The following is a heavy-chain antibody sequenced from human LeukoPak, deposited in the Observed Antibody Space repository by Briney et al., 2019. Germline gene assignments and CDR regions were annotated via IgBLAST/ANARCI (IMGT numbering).Heavy chain of an antibody. J-gene: IGHJ4*02. CDR2: IYYSGST. Sequence: SETLSLTCTVSGGSISSYYWSWIRQPPGKGLEWIGYIYYSGSTNYNPSLKSRVTISVDTSKNQFSLKLSSVTAADTAVYYCARRGGRGDYDYWGQGTLVTVSS. V-gene: IGHV4-59*12. D-gene: IGHD4-17*01. CDR3: ARRGGRGDYDY. CDR1: GGSISSYY.